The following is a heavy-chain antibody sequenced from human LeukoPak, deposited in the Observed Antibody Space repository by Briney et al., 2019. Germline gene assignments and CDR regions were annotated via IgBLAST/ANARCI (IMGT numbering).Heavy chain of an antibody. V-gene: IGHV3-53*01. J-gene: IGHJ3*02. D-gene: IGHD1-26*01. Sequence: GGSLRLSCAASGFTVSSNYMSWVRQAPGKGLGWVSVIYSGGSTYYADSVKGRFTISRDNSKNTLYLQMNSLRAEDTAVYYCARAWGIVGATGGAFDIWGQGTMVTVSS. CDR3: ARAWGIVGATGGAFDI. CDR2: IYSGGST. CDR1: GFTVSSNY.